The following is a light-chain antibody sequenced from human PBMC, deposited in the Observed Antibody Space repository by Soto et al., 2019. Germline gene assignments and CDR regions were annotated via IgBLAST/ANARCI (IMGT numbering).Light chain of an antibody. J-gene: IGKJ1*01. V-gene: IGKV3-20*01. CDR3: QQYGGSPRT. CDR2: GAS. Sequence: EIVLKHSPGTLSLSPCERASLYFSASQSVSTSHLAWYQQTPGQAPRILIHGASNRATGIPDRFSGSGSGTDFTLTISRLEPEDFAVYYCQQYGGSPRTFGQGTKVDI. CDR1: QSVSTSH.